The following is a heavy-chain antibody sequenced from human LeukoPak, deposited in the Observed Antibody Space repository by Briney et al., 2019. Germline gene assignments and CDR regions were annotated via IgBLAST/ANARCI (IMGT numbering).Heavy chain of an antibody. Sequence: PGGSLRLSCAASGFTFSGYAFIWVRQAPGKGLEWVSGISGSGGSTYYADSVKGRFTISRDNSKNTLYLQMNSLRAEDTAVYYCAKGSDSSGYLDYWGQGTLVTVSS. CDR2: ISGSGGST. CDR3: AKGSDSSGYLDY. J-gene: IGHJ4*02. D-gene: IGHD3-22*01. CDR1: GFTFSGYA. V-gene: IGHV3-23*01.